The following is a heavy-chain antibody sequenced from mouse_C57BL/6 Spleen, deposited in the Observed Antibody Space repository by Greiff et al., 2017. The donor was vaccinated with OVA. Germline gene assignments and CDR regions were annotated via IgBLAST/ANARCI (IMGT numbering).Heavy chain of an antibody. CDR3: VRQSGYSSFAY. CDR1: GFSFNTYA. V-gene: IGHV10-1*01. D-gene: IGHD2-12*01. J-gene: IGHJ3*01. Sequence: EVQLVESGGGLVQPKGSLKLSCAASGFSFNTYAMNWVRQAPGKGLEWVARIRSKSNNYATYYADSVKDRFTISRDDSESMLYLQMNNLKTEDTAMYYCVRQSGYSSFAYWGQGTLVTVSA. CDR2: IRSKSNNYAT.